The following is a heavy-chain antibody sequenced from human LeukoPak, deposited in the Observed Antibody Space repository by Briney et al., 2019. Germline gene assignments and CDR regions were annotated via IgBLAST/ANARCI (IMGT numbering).Heavy chain of an antibody. CDR1: GGSMKAYY. CDR3: VRGAPYYYLDV. V-gene: IGHV4-59*01. Sequence: SETLSLTCTVSGGSMKAYYWNWIRRPPGKELEWVGYVHYSGSTNYNPSLRSRVTISLDTANNQFSLNLNSVTAADTALYYCVRGAPYYYLDVWGEGTTVTVS. J-gene: IGHJ6*03. CDR2: VHYSGST.